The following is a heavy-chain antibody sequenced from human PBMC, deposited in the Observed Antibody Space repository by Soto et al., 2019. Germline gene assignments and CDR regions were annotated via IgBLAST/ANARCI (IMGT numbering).Heavy chain of an antibody. Sequence: DVQLVESGGGLIQPGESLRLSCAAFGLTISGKKYVAWVRQAPGKGLEWVSALYDVDGSFYADSVTGRFTTSSDSSKTTVYLQMHDLRPDDTAVYYCATWHEREHAFDVWGPGTTVTISS. CDR1: GLTISGKKY. CDR2: LYDVDGS. V-gene: IGHV3-53*01. CDR3: ATWHEREHAFDV. J-gene: IGHJ3*01. D-gene: IGHD1-1*01.